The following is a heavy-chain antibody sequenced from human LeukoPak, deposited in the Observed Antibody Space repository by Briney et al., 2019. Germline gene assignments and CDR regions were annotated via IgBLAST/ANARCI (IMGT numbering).Heavy chain of an antibody. Sequence: PGRSLRLSCAASGFTFSNYAMHWVRQAPGKGLDWVAVVAYDGSIAYYADSVRGRFTISRDDSKNTLYLQMNSLRTEDTAVYYCARDRIRGAADYFDYWGQGTLVTVSS. CDR2: VAYDGSIA. J-gene: IGHJ4*02. V-gene: IGHV3-30*03. CDR3: ARDRIRGAADYFDY. CDR1: GFTFSNYA. D-gene: IGHD3-10*01.